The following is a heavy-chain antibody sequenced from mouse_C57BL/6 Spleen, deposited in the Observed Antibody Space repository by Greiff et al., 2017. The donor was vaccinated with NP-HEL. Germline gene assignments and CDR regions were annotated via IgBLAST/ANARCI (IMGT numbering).Heavy chain of an antibody. J-gene: IGHJ3*01. D-gene: IGHD2-4*01. V-gene: IGHV1-59*01. CDR3: ARCYDYDGSWFAY. Sequence: QVQLQQPGAELVRPGTSVKLSCKASGYTFTSYWMHWVKQRPGQGLEWIGVFDPSDSYTNYNQKFKGKATLTVDTSSSTAYMQLSSLTSEDSAVYYCARCYDYDGSWFAYGGQGTLVTVSA. CDR2: FDPSDSYT. CDR1: GYTFTSYW.